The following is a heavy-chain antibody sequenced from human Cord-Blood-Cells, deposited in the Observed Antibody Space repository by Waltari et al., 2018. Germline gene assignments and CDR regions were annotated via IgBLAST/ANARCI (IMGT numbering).Heavy chain of an antibody. CDR1: GGSFSGYY. V-gene: IGHV4-34*01. CDR3: ASLRGYSGYDYGFDY. D-gene: IGHD5-12*01. J-gene: IGHJ4*02. Sequence: QVQLQQWGAVLLKPSETLSLTCAGYGGSFSGYYWRWMRQPPGKGLQWIGEINHSGSTNYNPSLMSRVTISVDTSKNQFSLKLSSVTAADTAVYYCASLRGYSGYDYGFDYWGQGTLVTVSS. CDR2: INHSGST.